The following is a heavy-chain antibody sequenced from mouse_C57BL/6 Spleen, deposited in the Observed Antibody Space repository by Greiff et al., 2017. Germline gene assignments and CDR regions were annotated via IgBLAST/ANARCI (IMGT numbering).Heavy chain of an antibody. D-gene: IGHD2-10*02. CDR2: ISGGGGNT. Sequence: EVQRVESGGGLVKPGGSLKLSCAASGFTFSSYTMSWVRQTPEKRLEWVATISGGGGNTYYPDSVKGRFTISRDNAKNTLYLQMSSLRSEDTALYYCARDGYGNYLDYWGQGTTLTVSS. CDR3: ARDGYGNYLDY. V-gene: IGHV5-9*01. J-gene: IGHJ2*01. CDR1: GFTFSSYT.